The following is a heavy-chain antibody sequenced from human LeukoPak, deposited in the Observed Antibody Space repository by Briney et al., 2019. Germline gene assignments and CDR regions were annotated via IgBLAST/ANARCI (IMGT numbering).Heavy chain of an antibody. Sequence: ASVKVSCKTSGYTFTKNDINWVRQATGQGLEWMGWMSPGTGKTGYAQSFRGRVTMTRDTSINTAYMELSSLRSEDTAVYYCARGDFWSGYYMDYWGQGTLVTVSS. CDR3: ARGDFWSGYYMDY. D-gene: IGHD3-3*01. J-gene: IGHJ4*02. CDR1: GYTFTKND. V-gene: IGHV1-8*01. CDR2: MSPGTGKT.